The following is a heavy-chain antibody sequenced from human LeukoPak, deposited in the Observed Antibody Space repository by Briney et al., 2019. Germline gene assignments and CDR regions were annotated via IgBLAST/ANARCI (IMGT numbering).Heavy chain of an antibody. Sequence: PSETLSLTCTVSGGSISNYYWNWIRQPPGQGLEWIGYIYYSGSTNYNPSLKSRVTISVDTSKNQFSLKLSSVTAADTAVYYCARDGSTDAFDIWGQGTMVTVFS. V-gene: IGHV4-59*01. CDR1: GGSISNYY. J-gene: IGHJ3*02. D-gene: IGHD2-2*03. CDR2: IYYSGST. CDR3: ARDGSTDAFDI.